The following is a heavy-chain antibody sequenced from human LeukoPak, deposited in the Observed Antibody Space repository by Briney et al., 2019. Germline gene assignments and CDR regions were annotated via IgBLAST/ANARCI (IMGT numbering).Heavy chain of an antibody. CDR2: IKQGGSEK. CDR1: GFTFTNYW. Sequence: GGSLRLSCAASGFTFTNYWMSWVRQAPGKGLEWVAKIKQGGSEKYYVDSVKGRFTISRDNAENSVYLQMNSLRAEDAAVYYCARGGYKPDYWGQGTLVTVSS. V-gene: IGHV3-7*04. D-gene: IGHD5-12*01. J-gene: IGHJ4*02. CDR3: ARGGYKPDY.